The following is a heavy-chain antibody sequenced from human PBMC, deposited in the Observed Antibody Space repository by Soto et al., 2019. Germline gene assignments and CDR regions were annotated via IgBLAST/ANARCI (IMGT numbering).Heavy chain of an antibody. V-gene: IGHV3-53*01. Sequence: PXGSLRLTCASSGFTVSSDYMIWVRQAPGKGLEWVSVIYSGGSTYYADSVKGRFTISRDNSKNTLYLQMNSLRAEDTAVYYCARATSLVRNGMDVWGQGTKVTVYS. CDR3: ARATSLVRNGMDV. CDR2: IYSGGST. J-gene: IGHJ6*02. CDR1: GFTVSSDY. D-gene: IGHD6-13*01.